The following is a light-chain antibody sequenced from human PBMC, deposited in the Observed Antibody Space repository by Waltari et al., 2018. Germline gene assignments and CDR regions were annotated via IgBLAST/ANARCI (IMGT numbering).Light chain of an antibody. Sequence: QLVLTQSPSASASLGASVKLTCTLSSGHSSNIIAWLQQRPERGHRSLRKVNSDSSQYKGDAIPAPFSCSSSGAERYLTISSLQSEDEADYYCETGGHGTWVFGGGTKLTVL. CDR3: ETGGHGTWV. CDR1: SGHSSNI. J-gene: IGLJ3*02. CDR2: VNSDSSQ. V-gene: IGLV4-69*01.